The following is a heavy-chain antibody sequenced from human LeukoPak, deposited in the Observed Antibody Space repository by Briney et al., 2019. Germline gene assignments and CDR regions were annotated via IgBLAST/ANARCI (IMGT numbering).Heavy chain of an antibody. Sequence: GGSLRLSCAASGFTFSSYWMHWVRQAPGKGLVWVSRINSDGSSTSYADSVKGRFTISRDNAKNTLYLQMNSLGAEDTAVYYCARAKMIAFGGFIVRYYFDYWGQGTLVTVSS. CDR1: GFTFSSYW. D-gene: IGHD3-16*02. CDR3: ARAKMIAFGGFIVRYYFDY. CDR2: INSDGSST. V-gene: IGHV3-74*01. J-gene: IGHJ4*02.